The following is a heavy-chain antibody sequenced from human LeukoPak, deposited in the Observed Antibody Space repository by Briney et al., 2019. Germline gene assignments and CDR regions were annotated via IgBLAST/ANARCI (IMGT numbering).Heavy chain of an antibody. J-gene: IGHJ4*02. Sequence: GGSLRLSCAASGFTFSTYWMSWVRQAPGKGLEWVANIKQDGSETHYLDSMKGRFTISRDNANNSVYQHMSNLRAEDSAVYFCARQTAGYYSPFDYWGQGTLVTVSS. CDR2: IKQDGSET. CDR3: ARQTAGYYSPFDY. D-gene: IGHD3-9*01. CDR1: GFTFSTYW. V-gene: IGHV3-7*01.